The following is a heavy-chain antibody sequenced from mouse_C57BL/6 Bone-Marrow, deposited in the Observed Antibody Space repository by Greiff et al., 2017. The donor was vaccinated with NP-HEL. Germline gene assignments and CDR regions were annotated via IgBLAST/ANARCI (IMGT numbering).Heavy chain of an antibody. D-gene: IGHD2-3*01. V-gene: IGHV1-50*01. J-gene: IGHJ1*03. Sequence: QVHVKQPGAELVKPGASVKLSCKASGYTFTSYWMQWVKQRPGQGLEWIGEIDTSDSYTNYTQKFKGKATLTVDTSSSTAYMQLSSLTSEDSAVYYCAYDGFLWYFDVWGTGTTVTVSS. CDR2: IDTSDSYT. CDR1: GYTFTSYW. CDR3: AYDGFLWYFDV.